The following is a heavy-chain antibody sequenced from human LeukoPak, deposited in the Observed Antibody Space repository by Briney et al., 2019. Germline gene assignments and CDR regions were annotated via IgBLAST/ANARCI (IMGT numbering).Heavy chain of an antibody. V-gene: IGHV1-2*06. Sequence: APVKVSCKASGYTFTGYYMHWVRQAPGQELEWMGRINPNSGGTNYAQKFQGRVTMTRDTSISTAYMQLSRLRSDDTAVYYCAREDCSSTSCYWGVDYWGQGTLVTVSS. CDR3: AREDCSSTSCYWGVDY. J-gene: IGHJ4*02. D-gene: IGHD2-2*01. CDR1: GYTFTGYY. CDR2: INPNSGGT.